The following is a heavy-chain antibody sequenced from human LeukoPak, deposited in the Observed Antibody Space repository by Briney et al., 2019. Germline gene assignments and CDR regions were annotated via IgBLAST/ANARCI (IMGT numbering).Heavy chain of an antibody. CDR3: AKAPIQTYYYDSSGYSY. CDR1: GFTFSSYA. Sequence: GGSLRLSCAASGFTFSSYAMSWVRQAPGKGLEWVSAISGSGGSTYYADSVKGRFTISRDNSKNTLYLQMNSLRAEDTAVYYCAKAPIQTYYYDSSGYSYWGQGTLVTASS. D-gene: IGHD3-22*01. J-gene: IGHJ4*02. V-gene: IGHV3-23*01. CDR2: ISGSGGST.